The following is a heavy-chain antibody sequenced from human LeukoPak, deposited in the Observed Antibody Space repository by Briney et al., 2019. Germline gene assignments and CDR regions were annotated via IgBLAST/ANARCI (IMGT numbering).Heavy chain of an antibody. CDR2: TKFDGSIK. V-gene: IGHV3-33*01. Sequence: GGSLRLSCAVSGFVFSDYGFHWVRQAPGKGLEWVAVTKFDGSIKQYADSVKGRFTISRDDSKNTLYLQMNFLKSEDTAVYYCARWGGTRQYYFDYWGQGTLVTVSS. CDR3: ARWGGTRQYYFDY. J-gene: IGHJ4*02. CDR1: GFVFSDYG. D-gene: IGHD1-1*01.